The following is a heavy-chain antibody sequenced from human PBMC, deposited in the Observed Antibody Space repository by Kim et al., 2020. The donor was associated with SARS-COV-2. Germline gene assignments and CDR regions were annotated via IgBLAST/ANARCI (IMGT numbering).Heavy chain of an antibody. D-gene: IGHD6-13*01. CDR1: GFTFSSYG. J-gene: IGHJ4*02. CDR2: IWYDGSNK. Sequence: GGSLRLSCAASGFTFSSYGMHWVRQAPGKGLEWVAVIWYDGSNKYYADSVKGRFTISRDNSKNTLYLQMNSLGAEDTAVYYCARDGRPIAAAGPGGYWGQGTLVTVSS. CDR3: ARDGRPIAAAGPGGY. V-gene: IGHV3-33*01.